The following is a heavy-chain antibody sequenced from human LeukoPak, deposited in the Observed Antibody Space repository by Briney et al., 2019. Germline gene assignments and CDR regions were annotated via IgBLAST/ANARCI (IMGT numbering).Heavy chain of an antibody. J-gene: IGHJ4*02. CDR2: ISGSGGST. CDR1: GFTFSSYA. Sequence: PGGSLRLSCAASGFTFSSYAMSWVRQAPGKGPEWVSAISGSGGSTYYADSVKGRFTISGDNSKNTLYLQMNSLRAEDTAVYYCAKDRPAITMVRGVIVYFDYWGQGTLVTVSS. CDR3: AKDRPAITMVRGVIVYFDY. V-gene: IGHV3-23*01. D-gene: IGHD3-10*01.